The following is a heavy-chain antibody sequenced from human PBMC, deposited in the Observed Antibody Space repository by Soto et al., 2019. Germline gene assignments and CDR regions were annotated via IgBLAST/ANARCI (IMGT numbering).Heavy chain of an antibody. V-gene: IGHV1-8*01. Sequence: ASVKVSCKASGYTFTSYDINWVRQATGQGLEWMGWMNPNSGNTGYAQKFQGRVTMTRNTSISTAYMELSSLRSEDTAVYYCARAGDIVVVPAALHYYYYMDVWGKGTTVTVSS. J-gene: IGHJ6*03. CDR1: GYTFTSYD. CDR3: ARAGDIVVVPAALHYYYYMDV. D-gene: IGHD2-2*01. CDR2: MNPNSGNT.